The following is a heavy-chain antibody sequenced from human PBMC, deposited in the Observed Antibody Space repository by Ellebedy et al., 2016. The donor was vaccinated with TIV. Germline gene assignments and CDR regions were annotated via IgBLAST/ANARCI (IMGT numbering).Heavy chain of an antibody. CDR1: GYTFTSYG. D-gene: IGHD5-18*01. CDR3: ARDHVDTAKRSYYYGMDV. V-gene: IGHV1-18*01. Sequence: AASVKVSCKASGYTFTSYGISWVRQAPGQGLEWMGWISAYNGNTNYAQKLQGRVTMTTDTSTSTAYMELRSLRSDDTAVYYCARDHVDTAKRSYYYGMDVWGQGTTVTVSS. CDR2: ISAYNGNT. J-gene: IGHJ6*02.